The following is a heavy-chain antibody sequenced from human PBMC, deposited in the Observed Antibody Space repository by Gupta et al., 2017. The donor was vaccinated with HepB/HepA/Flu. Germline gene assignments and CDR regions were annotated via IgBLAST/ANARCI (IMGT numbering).Heavy chain of an antibody. D-gene: IGHD4-17*01. Sequence: QITLKESGPTLVKPTQTLTLTCTFSGFSLSTSGVGVGWTRQPPGKALEWLALIYWDDDKRYSPSLKSRLTITKDTSKNQVVLTMTNMDPVDTATYYCAHRRDYEPSGGDWFDPWGQGTLVTVSS. CDR1: GFSLSTSGVG. CDR3: AHRRDYEPSGGDWFDP. CDR2: IYWDDDK. J-gene: IGHJ5*02. V-gene: IGHV2-5*02.